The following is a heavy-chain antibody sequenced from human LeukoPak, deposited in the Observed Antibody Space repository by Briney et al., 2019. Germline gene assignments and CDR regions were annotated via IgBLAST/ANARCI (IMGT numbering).Heavy chain of an antibody. CDR1: GYTLTELS. Sequence: ASVKVSCKVSGYTLTELSMHWVRQAPGKGLEWMGGFDPEDGETTYAQKFQGRVTMTEDTSTDTAYMELSSLRSEDTAVYYCATVSGGVGWFDPWGQGTLVTVSS. CDR3: ATVSGGVGWFDP. V-gene: IGHV1-24*01. J-gene: IGHJ5*02. CDR2: FDPEDGET.